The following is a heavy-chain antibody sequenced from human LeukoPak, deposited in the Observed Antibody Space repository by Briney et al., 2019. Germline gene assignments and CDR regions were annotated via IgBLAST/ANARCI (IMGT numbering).Heavy chain of an antibody. D-gene: IGHD2-15*01. Sequence: SETLSLTCAVYGGSFNGYYWSWIRQPPGKGLEWIGEINHSGSTNYNPSLKSRVTISVDTSKNQFSLKLSSVTAADTAVYYCARGRGWNWFDPWGQGTLVTVSS. CDR3: ARGRGWNWFDP. CDR1: GGSFNGYY. CDR2: INHSGST. J-gene: IGHJ5*02. V-gene: IGHV4-34*01.